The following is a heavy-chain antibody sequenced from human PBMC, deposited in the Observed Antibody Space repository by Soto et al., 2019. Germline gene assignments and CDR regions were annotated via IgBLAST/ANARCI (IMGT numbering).Heavy chain of an antibody. CDR3: ARDLLVVVAADNPQGY. Sequence: SQTLSLTCAISGDSVSSNSAAWNWIRQSPSRGLEWLGRTYYRSKWYNDYAVSVKSRITINPDTSKNQFSLQLSSVTPEDTAVYYCARDLLVVVAADNPQGYWGQGTLVTVSS. J-gene: IGHJ4*02. CDR2: TYYRSKWYN. V-gene: IGHV6-1*01. D-gene: IGHD2-15*01. CDR1: GDSVSSNSAA.